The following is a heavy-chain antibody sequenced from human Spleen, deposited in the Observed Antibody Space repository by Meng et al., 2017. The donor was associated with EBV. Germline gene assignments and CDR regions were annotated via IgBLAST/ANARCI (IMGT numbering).Heavy chain of an antibody. CDR1: GFTVSNNY. CDR2: IYSGGTT. D-gene: IGHD2-21*02. Sequence: EVQLVESGGGLIQPGGPLRLSCAASGFTVSNNYMSWVRQAPGKGLEWVSVIYSGGTTYYADSVKGRFTISRDNSKNTLYLQMNSLRAEDTAVYYCAQYGDNAWFDPWGQGTLVTVSS. J-gene: IGHJ5*02. CDR3: AQYGDNAWFDP. V-gene: IGHV3-53*01.